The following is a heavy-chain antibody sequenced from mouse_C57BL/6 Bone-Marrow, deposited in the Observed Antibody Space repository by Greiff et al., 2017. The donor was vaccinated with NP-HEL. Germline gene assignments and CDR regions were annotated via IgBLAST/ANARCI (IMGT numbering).Heavy chain of an antibody. CDR1: GYTFTSYW. CDR2: IDPSDSET. V-gene: IGHV1-52*01. CDR3: ARESYYYGSSHWYFDV. J-gene: IGHJ1*03. Sequence: QVQLQQPGAELVRPGSSVKLSCKASGYTFTSYWMHWVKQRPIQGLEWIGNIDPSDSETHYNQKFKDKATLTVDKSSSTAYVQLSSLTSEDSAVYYCARESYYYGSSHWYFDVWGTGTTVTVSS. D-gene: IGHD1-1*01.